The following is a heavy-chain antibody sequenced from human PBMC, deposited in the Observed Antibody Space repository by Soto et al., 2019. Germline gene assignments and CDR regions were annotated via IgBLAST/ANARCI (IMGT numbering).Heavy chain of an antibody. V-gene: IGHV3-21*01. Sequence: EVQLVESGGGLVEPGGSLRLSCAPSGLTFSPNGMNWVRKAPGKGLEWVSSISSDSYYIYYADSVKGRFTISRDNAKNSLYLQMNSLRADDTAVYYCARNRNPSSKTHGMDVWGQGTTVTVSS. J-gene: IGHJ6*02. CDR1: GLTFSPNG. CDR3: ARNRNPSSKTHGMDV. CDR2: ISSDSYYI.